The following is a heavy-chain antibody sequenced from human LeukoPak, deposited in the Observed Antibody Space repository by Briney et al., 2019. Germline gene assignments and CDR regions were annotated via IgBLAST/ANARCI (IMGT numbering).Heavy chain of an antibody. CDR1: GYTFTGYY. Sequence: ASVTVSCKASGYTFTGYYMHWVRQAPGQGLEWMGWINPNSGGTNYAQKFQGRVTMTRDTSISTAYMELSRLRSDDTAVYYCAREPESEYYYDSSGYGYYFDYWGQGTLVTVSS. J-gene: IGHJ4*02. CDR3: AREPESEYYYDSSGYGYYFDY. CDR2: INPNSGGT. V-gene: IGHV1-2*02. D-gene: IGHD3-22*01.